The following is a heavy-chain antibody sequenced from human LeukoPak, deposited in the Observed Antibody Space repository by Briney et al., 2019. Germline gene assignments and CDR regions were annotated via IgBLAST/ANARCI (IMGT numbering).Heavy chain of an antibody. V-gene: IGHV3-23*01. Sequence: GGSLRLSCAASGFTFSSYATSWVRQAPGKGLEWVSAISGSGGSTYYADSVKGRFTISRDNSKNTLYLQMNSLRAEDTAVYYCAKVRSIAAAGPRDYWGQGTLVTVSS. J-gene: IGHJ4*02. CDR1: GFTFSSYA. D-gene: IGHD6-13*01. CDR3: AKVRSIAAAGPRDY. CDR2: ISGSGGST.